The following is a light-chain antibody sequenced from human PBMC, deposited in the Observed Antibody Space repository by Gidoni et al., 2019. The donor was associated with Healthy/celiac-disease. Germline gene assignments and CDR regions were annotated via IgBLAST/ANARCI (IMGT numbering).Light chain of an antibody. CDR2: KAS. J-gene: IGKJ2*01. Sequence: DIQMTQSPSTLSASVGDRVTITCRASQSISSWLAWYQQKPGKAPKLLIYKASSLESGVPSRFSGSGAGIEVTLTISSLQPDDFATYYCQQYNSYSGYTFGQGTKLEIK. CDR3: QQYNSYSGYT. V-gene: IGKV1-5*03. CDR1: QSISSW.